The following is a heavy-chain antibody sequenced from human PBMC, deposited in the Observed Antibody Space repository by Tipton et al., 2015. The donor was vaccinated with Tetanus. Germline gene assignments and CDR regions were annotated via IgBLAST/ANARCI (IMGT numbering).Heavy chain of an antibody. Sequence: SLRLSCAASGFTFSSYSMNWVRQAPGKGLEWVSCVTTSNTLLYADSAKGRFTISRDNAKNSLYLQMNSLRDDDAAVYYCAARGNYFEYWGQGTLVTVSA. CDR2: VTTSNTL. V-gene: IGHV3-69-1*01. CDR1: GFTFSSYS. D-gene: IGHD6-6*01. CDR3: AARGNYFEY. J-gene: IGHJ4*02.